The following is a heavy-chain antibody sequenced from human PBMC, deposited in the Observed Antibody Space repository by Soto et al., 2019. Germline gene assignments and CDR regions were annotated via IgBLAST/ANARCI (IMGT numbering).Heavy chain of an antibody. D-gene: IGHD2-2*01. Sequence: GGSLRLSCKASGFIFNNYGMRWGRQAPGKGLEWVSGISESGDSTYYADSMRGRFTISRDNSKNTLYLHMNRLRPEDTAMYYCVKDLSRSSTMPCLDHWGQGTLVTVSS. CDR2: ISESGDST. V-gene: IGHV3-23*01. J-gene: IGHJ4*02. CDR3: VKDLSRSSTMPCLDH. CDR1: GFIFNNYG.